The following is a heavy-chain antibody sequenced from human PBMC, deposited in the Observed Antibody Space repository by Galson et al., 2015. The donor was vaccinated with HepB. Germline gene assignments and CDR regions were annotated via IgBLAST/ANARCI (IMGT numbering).Heavy chain of an antibody. J-gene: IGHJ4*02. Sequence: SVKVSCKASGGTFNNYTLTWVRQAPGQGLEWLGRIIPHLDVANYAQKFQGRITISADKSTDTSYLDLSSLRSDDTAVYYCARGKYCNSVTCYTHFDYWGQGTLVSVSS. CDR3: ARGKYCNSVTCYTHFDY. CDR1: GGTFNNYT. V-gene: IGHV1-69*02. CDR2: IIPHLDVA. D-gene: IGHD2-2*02.